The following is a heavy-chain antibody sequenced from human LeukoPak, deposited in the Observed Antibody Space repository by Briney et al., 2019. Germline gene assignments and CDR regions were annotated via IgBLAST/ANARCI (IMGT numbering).Heavy chain of an antibody. CDR2: VYYSGST. D-gene: IGHD6-13*01. Sequence: SETLSLTCTVSGGSIISTTYYWGWIRQPPGKGLERIASVYYSGSTYYNPSLKSRVTMSIDTSKNQFSLKLSSVTAADTAVYYCARPGPAAAGTGWDYWGQGTLVTVSS. V-gene: IGHV4-39*01. CDR1: GGSIISTTYY. CDR3: ARPGPAAAGTGWDY. J-gene: IGHJ4*02.